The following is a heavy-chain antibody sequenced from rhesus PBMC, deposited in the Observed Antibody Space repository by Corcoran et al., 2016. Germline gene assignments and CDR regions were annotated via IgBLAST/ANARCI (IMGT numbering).Heavy chain of an antibody. CDR2: ISSDGSKK. CDR1: GFTFSIYG. V-gene: IGHV3-54*02. J-gene: IGHJ4*01. CDR3: TRFDY. Sequence: EVQLVESGGGLAQPGGSLRLPCVGSGFTFSIYGFHWVRQAPGKGLEWVAVISSDGSKKDFADSVKERITISRDNSKNTLYLQMSNLRLEDTAVYYCTRFDYWGQGVLVTVSS.